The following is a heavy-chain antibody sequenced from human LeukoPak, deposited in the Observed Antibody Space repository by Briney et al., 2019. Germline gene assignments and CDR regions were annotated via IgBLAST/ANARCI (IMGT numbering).Heavy chain of an antibody. CDR1: GYTFTNNA. Sequence: ASVTVSCKASGYTFTNNAINWVRQAPGQGLEWMGWINANTGNPTYAQGFTGRFVFSLDTSVNTAYLQTSSLKAEDTAMYYCARDVPHFSDSSGYYPGVGDIWGQGTMVTVSS. CDR2: INANTGNP. CDR3: ARDVPHFSDSSGYYPGVGDI. V-gene: IGHV7-4-1*02. D-gene: IGHD3-22*01. J-gene: IGHJ3*02.